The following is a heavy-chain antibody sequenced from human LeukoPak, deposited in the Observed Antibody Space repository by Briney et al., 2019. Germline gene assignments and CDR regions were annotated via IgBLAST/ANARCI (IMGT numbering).Heavy chain of an antibody. V-gene: IGHV1-2*02. D-gene: IGHD3-22*01. Sequence: GASVKVSCKASGYTFSGYYMHWVRQAPGQGLEWMGWINPNSGGTNYAQKFQGRVTMTRDTSISTACMELSRLRFDDTAVYYCASGSSYDSSGRGFDYWGQGTLVTVSS. J-gene: IGHJ4*02. CDR3: ASGSSYDSSGRGFDY. CDR2: INPNSGGT. CDR1: GYTFSGYY.